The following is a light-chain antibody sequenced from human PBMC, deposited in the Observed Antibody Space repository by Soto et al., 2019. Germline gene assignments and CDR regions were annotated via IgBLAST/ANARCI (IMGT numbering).Light chain of an antibody. CDR2: LGS. Sequence: EIVMTQSPPSLTVTPGEPASISCRSSQRLLHSNGNTFLDWYLQKPGQSPQLLIYLGSNRASGVPDRVSGSEAGTDFTLKISRVEAEDVGVYYCMQALQTPDTCGQGTKLEIK. CDR3: MQALQTPDT. CDR1: QRLLHSNGNTF. J-gene: IGKJ2*01. V-gene: IGKV2-28*01.